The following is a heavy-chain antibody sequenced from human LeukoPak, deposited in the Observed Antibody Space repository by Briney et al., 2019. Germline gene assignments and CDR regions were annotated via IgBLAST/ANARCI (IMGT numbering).Heavy chain of an antibody. J-gene: IGHJ6*03. D-gene: IGHD5-18*01. V-gene: IGHV1-2*02. CDR2: INPNSGGT. Sequence: ASVKVSCKASGYTFTGYYMHWVRQAPGQGLEWMGWINPNSGGTNYAQKFQGRVTMTRDTSISTAYMELSRLRSDDTAVYYCARLHTAMVKGYYYYYMDVWGKGTTVTVSS. CDR3: ARLHTAMVKGYYYYYMDV. CDR1: GYTFTGYY.